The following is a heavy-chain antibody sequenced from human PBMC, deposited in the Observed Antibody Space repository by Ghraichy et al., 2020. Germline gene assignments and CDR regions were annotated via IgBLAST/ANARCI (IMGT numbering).Heavy chain of an antibody. J-gene: IGHJ5*02. D-gene: IGHD3-10*01. V-gene: IGHV4-39*01. Sequence: SETLSLTCTVSGGSISSSSYYWGWIRQPPGKGLEWIGSIYYSGITYYNPSLKSRVTISVDTSKNQFSLKLSSVTAADTAVYYCARHGRYYGSGLHWFDPWGQGTLVTVSS. CDR1: GGSISSSSYY. CDR2: IYYSGIT. CDR3: ARHGRYYGSGLHWFDP.